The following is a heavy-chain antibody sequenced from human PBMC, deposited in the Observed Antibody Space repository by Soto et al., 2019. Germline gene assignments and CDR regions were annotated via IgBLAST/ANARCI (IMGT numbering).Heavy chain of an antibody. V-gene: IGHV1-46*01. CDR2: INPHGGST. CDR3: ARGLGLGDC. D-gene: IGHD3-9*01. J-gene: IGHJ4*02. Sequence: QVQLVQSGAEVKKPGASVKVSCKASGYTVRSYYIHWVRQAPGQGLEWIGIINPHGGSTNNAQNSKGRLTVTRDTSTATVDMDLSALTSDESAMYYCARGLGLGDCWGQGTLVTVSS. CDR1: GYTVRSYY.